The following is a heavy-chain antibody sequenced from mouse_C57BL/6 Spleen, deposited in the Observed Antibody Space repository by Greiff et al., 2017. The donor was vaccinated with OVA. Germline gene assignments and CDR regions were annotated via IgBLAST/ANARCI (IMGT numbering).Heavy chain of an antibody. CDR1: GYTFTSYD. V-gene: IGHV1-85*01. CDR2: IYPRDGST. CDR3: GTTAYAMDY. Sequence: VQLQQSGPELVKPGASVKLSCKASGYTFTSYDINWVKQRPGQGLEWIVWIYPRDGSTKYNAQFKGKATLTVDTSSSTAYMELHSLTTEESAVYVWGTTAYAMDYWGQGTSVTVSS. D-gene: IGHD1-2*01. J-gene: IGHJ4*01.